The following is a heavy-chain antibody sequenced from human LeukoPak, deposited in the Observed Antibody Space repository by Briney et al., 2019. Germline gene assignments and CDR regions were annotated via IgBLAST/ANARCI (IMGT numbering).Heavy chain of an antibody. Sequence: ETLSLTCTVSGGSIISYYWSWIRQPPGKGLEWIGYVYYSGSTNYNPSLKSRVTMSVDTSKNQFSLKLSSVSAADTAVYYCARVSRGLGVDYWGRGTLVTVSS. CDR2: VYYSGST. D-gene: IGHD3-10*01. CDR3: ARVSRGLGVDY. J-gene: IGHJ4*02. CDR1: GGSIISYY. V-gene: IGHV4-59*01.